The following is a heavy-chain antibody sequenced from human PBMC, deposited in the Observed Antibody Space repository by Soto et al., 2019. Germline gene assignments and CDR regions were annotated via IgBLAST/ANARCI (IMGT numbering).Heavy chain of an antibody. CDR2: VYYSGST. J-gene: IGHJ5*02. CDR3: VRDYLLTGFDP. D-gene: IGHD3-9*01. CDR1: GGSIRNYY. Sequence: SETLSLTCTVSGGSIRNYYWTWVRQPPGKGLEWIGYVYYSGSTNYNPSLESRVTISIDASKNQFSLKMKYVTAADTAVYYCVRDYLLTGFDPWGQGALVTVSS. V-gene: IGHV4-59*01.